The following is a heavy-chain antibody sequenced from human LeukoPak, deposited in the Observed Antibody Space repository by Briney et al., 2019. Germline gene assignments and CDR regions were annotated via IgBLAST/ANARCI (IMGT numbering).Heavy chain of an antibody. CDR2: IIPIFGTA. Sequence: SVKVSCKASGGTFSSYAISWVRQAPGQGLEWMGGIIPIFGTANYAQKFQGRVTITADESTSTAYMELSSLRSEDTAVYYCASPLLTGTTSDVNWGQGTLVTVSS. J-gene: IGHJ4*02. CDR3: ASPLLTGTTSDVN. D-gene: IGHD1-7*01. V-gene: IGHV1-69*13. CDR1: GGTFSSYA.